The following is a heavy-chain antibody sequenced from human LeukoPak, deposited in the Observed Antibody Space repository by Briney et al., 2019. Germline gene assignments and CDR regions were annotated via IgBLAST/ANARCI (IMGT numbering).Heavy chain of an antibody. J-gene: IGHJ4*02. CDR1: GGSISSSSYY. V-gene: IGHV4-39*01. Sequence: SETLSLTCTVSGGSISSSSYYWGWIRQPPGKGLEWIGSIYYSGSTYYRPSLKSPVTISVDTSKNQFSLKLSSVTAADTAVYYCAGQFGYSYGFLDYWGQGTLVTVSS. CDR3: AGQFGYSYGFLDY. CDR2: IYYSGST. D-gene: IGHD5-18*01.